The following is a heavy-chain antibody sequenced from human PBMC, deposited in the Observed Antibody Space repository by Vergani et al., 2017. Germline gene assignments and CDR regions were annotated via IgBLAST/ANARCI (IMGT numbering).Heavy chain of an antibody. Sequence: EVQLVESGGGLVQPGRSLRLSCAASGFTFDDYAMHWVRQAPGKGLEWVSGINWNSDSIAYADSLKGRFTISRDNAKNSLYLQMNSLRAEDTALYYCVKDIAASGNYWYFDLWGRGTLVTVSS. CDR3: VKDIAASGNYWYFDL. J-gene: IGHJ2*01. D-gene: IGHD6-13*01. V-gene: IGHV3-9*01. CDR2: INWNSDSI. CDR1: GFTFDDYA.